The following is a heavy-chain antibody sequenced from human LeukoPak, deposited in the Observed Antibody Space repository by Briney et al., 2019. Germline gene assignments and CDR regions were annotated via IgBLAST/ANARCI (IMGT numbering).Heavy chain of an antibody. D-gene: IGHD6-19*01. CDR1: GGTFSSYA. V-gene: IGHV1-69*13. Sequence: EASVTVSCTASGGTFSSYAISWVRPAPGQGLEWMGGIIPIFGTANYAQKFQGRVTITADESTSTAYMELSSLRSEDTAVYYCASSGSGIAVAGTGYFDYWGQGTLVTVSS. CDR3: ASSGSGIAVAGTGYFDY. CDR2: IIPIFGTA. J-gene: IGHJ4*02.